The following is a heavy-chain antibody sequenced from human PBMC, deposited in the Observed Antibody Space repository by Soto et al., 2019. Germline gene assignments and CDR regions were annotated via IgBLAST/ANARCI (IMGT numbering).Heavy chain of an antibody. J-gene: IGHJ6*02. CDR3: ARRPTSPFYGMDV. V-gene: IGHV4-39*01. CDR1: GGSISSSSYY. Sequence: SETLSLTCTVSGGSISSSSYYWGWIRQPPGKWLEWIGSIYYSGSTYYNPSLKSRVTISVDTSKNQFSLKLSSVTAADTAVYYCARRPTSPFYGMDVWGQGITVTVSS. CDR2: IYYSGST.